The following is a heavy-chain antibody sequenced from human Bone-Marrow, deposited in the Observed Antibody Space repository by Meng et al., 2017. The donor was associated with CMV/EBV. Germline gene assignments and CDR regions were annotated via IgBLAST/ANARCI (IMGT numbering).Heavy chain of an antibody. D-gene: IGHD3-9*01. J-gene: IGHJ4*02. CDR3: ARGGKNILTGYSPFDY. V-gene: IGHV4-34*01. Sequence: SETLSLTCAVYGGSFSGYYWSWIRQPPGKGLKWIGEINHSGTTNYNPSLKSRVTISVDTSKNQFSLKLSSVTAADTAVYYCARGGKNILTGYSPFDYWGQGTLVTVSS. CDR2: INHSGTT. CDR1: GGSFSGYY.